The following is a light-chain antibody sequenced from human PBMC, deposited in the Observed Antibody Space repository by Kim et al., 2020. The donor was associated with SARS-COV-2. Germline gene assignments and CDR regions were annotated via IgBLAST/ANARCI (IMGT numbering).Light chain of an antibody. Sequence: EIVMTQSPATLSVSPGERATLSCRASQSVISNLAWYQQKPGQAPRLLIYGASTRTTGIPARFSGSGSGTEITLSISSLQSEDFAVYFCQHSNKWTPGRAFGQGTKVDIK. CDR2: GAS. V-gene: IGKV3-15*01. J-gene: IGKJ1*01. CDR3: QHSNKWTPGRA. CDR1: QSVISN.